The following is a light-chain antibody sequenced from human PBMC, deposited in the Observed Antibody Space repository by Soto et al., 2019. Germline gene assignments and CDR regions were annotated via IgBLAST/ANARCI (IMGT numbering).Light chain of an antibody. J-gene: IGLJ2*01. CDR1: SSDVGGYNY. CDR3: SSYTSSSSRLV. Sequence: QSALTQPASVSGSPGQSITISCTGTSSDVGGYNYVSWYQQHPGKAPKLMIYDVSNRPSGVSNRFSGSKSGNTASLTISGLQGEDEADYYCSSYTSSSSRLVFGGGTKVTVL. CDR2: DVS. V-gene: IGLV2-14*01.